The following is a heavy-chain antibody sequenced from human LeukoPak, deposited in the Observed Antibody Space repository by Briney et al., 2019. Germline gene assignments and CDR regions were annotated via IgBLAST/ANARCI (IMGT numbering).Heavy chain of an antibody. V-gene: IGHV3-30*04. J-gene: IGHJ4*02. Sequence: SGGSLRLSCAASGFTFSNYAMHWVRQAPGKGLEWVAVISYTGSNKYYADSVKGRFTISRDNSKNTLSLQMNSLRAEDTAVYYCARRAGAYSHPYDYWGQGTLVTVSS. CDR2: ISYTGSNK. CDR1: GFTFSNYA. D-gene: IGHD4/OR15-4a*01. CDR3: ARRAGAYSHPYDY.